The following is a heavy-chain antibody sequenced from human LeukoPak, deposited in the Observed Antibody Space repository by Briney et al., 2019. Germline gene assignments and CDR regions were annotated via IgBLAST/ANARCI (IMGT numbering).Heavy chain of an antibody. D-gene: IGHD3-22*01. J-gene: IGHJ4*02. CDR2: ISSSGSTI. CDR1: GFTFSSYS. Sequence: GGSLRLSCAASGFTFSSYSMNWVRQAPGKGLEWVSYISSSGSTIHYADPVKGRFTISRDNAKKSLYLQMNSLRAEDTAVYYCARELGDSSGAAFDYWGQGTLVTVSS. V-gene: IGHV3-48*04. CDR3: ARELGDSSGAAFDY.